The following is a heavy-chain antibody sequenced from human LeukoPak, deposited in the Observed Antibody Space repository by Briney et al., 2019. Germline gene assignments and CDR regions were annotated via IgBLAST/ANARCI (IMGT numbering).Heavy chain of an antibody. CDR3: ARAGYGATAMLDAFDI. Sequence: GGSLRLSCAASGFTFSTYSMNWVRQAPGKGLEWVSYIDTGTSTIYYADSVKGRFTISKDNSKNTLYLQMNSLRAEDTAVYYCARAGYGATAMLDAFDIWGQGTMVTVSS. D-gene: IGHD1-26*01. J-gene: IGHJ3*02. CDR2: IDTGTSTI. CDR1: GFTFSTYS. V-gene: IGHV3-48*01.